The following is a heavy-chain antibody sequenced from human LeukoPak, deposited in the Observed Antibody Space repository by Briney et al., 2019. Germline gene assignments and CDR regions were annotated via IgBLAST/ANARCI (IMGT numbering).Heavy chain of an antibody. Sequence: ASVKVSCKASGYTFTGYYMHWVRQAPGQGLEWMGWINPNSGGTNYAQKFQGRVTMTRDASISTAYMELSRLRSDDTAVYYCARDGYSYGYSIDYWGQGTLVTVSS. V-gene: IGHV1-2*02. D-gene: IGHD5-18*01. CDR2: INPNSGGT. CDR3: ARDGYSYGYSIDY. CDR1: GYTFTGYY. J-gene: IGHJ4*02.